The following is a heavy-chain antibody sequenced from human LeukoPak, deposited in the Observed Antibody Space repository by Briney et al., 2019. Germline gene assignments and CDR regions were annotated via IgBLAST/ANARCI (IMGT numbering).Heavy chain of an antibody. CDR1: GYTFTGYY. V-gene: IGHV1-2*02. J-gene: IGHJ4*02. Sequence: ASVKVSCKASGYTFTGYYMHWVRQAPGQGLEWMGWINPNSGGTNYAQKFQGRVTMTRDTSISTAYMVLSRLRSVDTAVYYCARGRRRSYYGGTNYCGQGTLVTVSS. D-gene: IGHD1-26*01. CDR2: INPNSGGT. CDR3: ARGRRRSYYGGTNY.